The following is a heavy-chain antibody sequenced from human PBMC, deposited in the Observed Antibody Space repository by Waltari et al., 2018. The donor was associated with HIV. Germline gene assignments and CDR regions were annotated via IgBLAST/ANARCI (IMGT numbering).Heavy chain of an antibody. D-gene: IGHD4-17*01. CDR3: ARVVNYGDNSVYYGMDV. Sequence: QVQLVQSGAEVKKPGASVKVSCKASGYTFTDYYIYWVRQAPGQGLEWMGRINLNSSVTTYAQKFQGRVIMTRDTSISTAYMELSRLGSDDTAVYYCARVVNYGDNSVYYGMDVWGQGTTVTVSS. J-gene: IGHJ6*02. V-gene: IGHV1-2*06. CDR2: INLNSSVT. CDR1: GYTFTDYY.